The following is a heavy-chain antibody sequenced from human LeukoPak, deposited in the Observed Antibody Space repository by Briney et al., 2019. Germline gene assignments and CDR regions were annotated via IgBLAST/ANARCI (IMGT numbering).Heavy chain of an antibody. J-gene: IGHJ4*02. V-gene: IGHV4-59*01. CDR3: ARGGGRGRFLEWLFFDY. D-gene: IGHD3-3*01. Sequence: SETLSLTCTVSGGSISSYYWSWIRQPPGKGLEWIGYIYYSGSTNYNPSLKSRVTISVDTSKNQFSLKLSSVTAADTAVYYCARGGGRGRFLEWLFFDYWGQGTLVTVSS. CDR1: GGSISSYY. CDR2: IYYSGST.